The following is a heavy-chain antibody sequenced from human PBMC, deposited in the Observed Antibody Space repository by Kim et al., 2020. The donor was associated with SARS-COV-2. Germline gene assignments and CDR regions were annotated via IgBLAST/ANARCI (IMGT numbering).Heavy chain of an antibody. J-gene: IGHJ4*02. CDR3: ARHEPYGSGSYAPYYFDY. D-gene: IGHD3-10*01. CDR2: ISYICLI. CDR1: GGSISSSRYY. Sequence: SETLSLTCSVSGGSISSSRYYWGWIRPPPGHVLDFIVTISYICLISSHPSLKSRVTISVDTSMNQFSLRLTSVTAADTAVYYCARHEPYGSGSYAPYYFDYWGQGTLVTVSS. V-gene: IGHV4-39*01.